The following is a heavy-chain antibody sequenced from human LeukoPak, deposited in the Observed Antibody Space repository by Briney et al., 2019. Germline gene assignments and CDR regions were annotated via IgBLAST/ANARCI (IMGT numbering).Heavy chain of an antibody. CDR2: IYPGDSDP. D-gene: IGHD6-13*01. Sequence: PGESLKISCKGSGYTFTTYWIGWVRQMPGKGLEWMRIIYPGDSDPRYSPSFQGQVTISADTSISTAYLQWSSLKASDSAMYYCVRHGLGSSWFGFDYWGQGTLVTVSS. CDR3: VRHGLGSSWFGFDY. V-gene: IGHV5-51*01. J-gene: IGHJ4*02. CDR1: GYTFTTYW.